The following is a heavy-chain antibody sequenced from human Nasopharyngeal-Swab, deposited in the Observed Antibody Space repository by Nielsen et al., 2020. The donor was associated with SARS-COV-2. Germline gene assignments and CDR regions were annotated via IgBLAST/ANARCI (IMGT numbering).Heavy chain of an antibody. CDR3: ASPFRYCSGGSCYAGYFDY. J-gene: IGHJ4*02. V-gene: IGHV1-69*06. D-gene: IGHD2-15*01. Sequence: WVRQAPGQGLEWMGGIIPIFGTPNYAQKFQDRVTITADKSTSTAYMELSSLRSEDTAVYYCASPFRYCSGGSCYAGYFDYWGQGTLVTVSS. CDR2: IIPIFGTP.